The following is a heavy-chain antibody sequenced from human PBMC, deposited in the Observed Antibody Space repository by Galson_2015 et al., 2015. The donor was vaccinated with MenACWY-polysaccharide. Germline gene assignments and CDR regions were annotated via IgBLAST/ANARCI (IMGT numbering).Heavy chain of an antibody. CDR3: AKGYYRATAVLSYYYYYMVV. D-gene: IGHD1-14*01. CDR2: ISATGGTP. CDR1: AFDFNKYV. V-gene: IGHV3-23*01. J-gene: IGHJ6*03. Sequence: SLRLSCAASAFDFNKYVMNWVRQPPGKGLQWVSSISATGGTPYYADSVRGRFTITRDKSKNTLYLQMNSLGAEDTAVYYCAKGYYRATAVLSYYYYYMVVGGKGTPCTVSS.